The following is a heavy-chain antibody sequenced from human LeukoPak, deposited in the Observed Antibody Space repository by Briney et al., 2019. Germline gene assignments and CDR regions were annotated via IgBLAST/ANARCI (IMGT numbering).Heavy chain of an antibody. CDR3: ARGGSSYDYVWGSYRDQYYFDY. CDR1: GGSFSGYY. Sequence: KPSETLSLTCAVYGGSFSGYYWSWIRQPPGKGLEWIGEINHSGSTNYNPSLKSRVTISVDTSKNQFSLKLSSVTAADTAVYYCARGGSSYDYVWGSYRDQYYFDYWGQRTLVTVSS. D-gene: IGHD3-16*02. CDR2: INHSGST. V-gene: IGHV4-34*01. J-gene: IGHJ4*02.